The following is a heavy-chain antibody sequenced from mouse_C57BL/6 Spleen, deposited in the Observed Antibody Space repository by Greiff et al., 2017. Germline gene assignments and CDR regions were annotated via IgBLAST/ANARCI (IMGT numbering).Heavy chain of an antibody. CDR2: INPNNGGT. Sequence: VQLQQSGPELVKPGASVKISCKASGYTFTDYYMNWVKQSPGKSLEWIGDINPNNGGTSYHQKFKGKATLSVDKSSSTAYMELRSLTSEDSAVYYCARLTGDYAMDYWGQGTSVTGSS. J-gene: IGHJ4*01. V-gene: IGHV1-26*01. CDR3: ARLTGDYAMDY. CDR1: GYTFTDYY. D-gene: IGHD4-1*01.